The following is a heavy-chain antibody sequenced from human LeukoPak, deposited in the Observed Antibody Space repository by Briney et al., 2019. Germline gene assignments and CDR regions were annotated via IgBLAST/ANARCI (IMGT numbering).Heavy chain of an antibody. CDR1: GFTFSSYA. CDR3: ARDPRGYCSGGSCYSGYYFDY. Sequence: GRSLRLSCAASGFTFSSYAMHWVRQAPGKGLEWVAVISYDGSNKYYADSVKGRFTISRDNSKNTLYLQMNSLRAEDTTVYYCARDPRGYCSGGSCYSGYYFDYWGQGTLVTVSS. V-gene: IGHV3-30*04. J-gene: IGHJ4*02. CDR2: ISYDGSNK. D-gene: IGHD2-15*01.